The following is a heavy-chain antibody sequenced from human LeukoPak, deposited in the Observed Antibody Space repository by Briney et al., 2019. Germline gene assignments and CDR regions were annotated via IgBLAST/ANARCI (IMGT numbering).Heavy chain of an antibody. V-gene: IGHV3-33*06. CDR2: IWSNGINK. D-gene: IGHD1-26*01. CDR1: GFTFSTCG. CDR3: AKEYAPFVGFDY. J-gene: IGHJ4*02. Sequence: GGSLRLSCGASGFTFSTCGMQWVRQAPGKELEWVAVIWSNGINKYYADSVKGRFTISRDDSKNTLSLQMDSLRVEDTAIYYCAKEYAPFVGFDYWGQGILVTVSS.